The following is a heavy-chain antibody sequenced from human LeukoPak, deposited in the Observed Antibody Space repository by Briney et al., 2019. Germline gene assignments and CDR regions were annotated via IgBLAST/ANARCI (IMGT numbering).Heavy chain of an antibody. J-gene: IGHJ4*02. V-gene: IGHV1-69*05. CDR1: GGTFSSYA. Sequence: SVKVSCKASGGTFSSYAISWVRQAPGQGLEWMGGIIPIFGTANYAQKFQGRVTITTDESTSTAYMELSSLRSEDTAVYYCARDAGVLGYCSSTSCYTYFDYWGQGTLVTVSS. CDR2: IIPIFGTA. CDR3: ARDAGVLGYCSSTSCYTYFDY. D-gene: IGHD2-2*02.